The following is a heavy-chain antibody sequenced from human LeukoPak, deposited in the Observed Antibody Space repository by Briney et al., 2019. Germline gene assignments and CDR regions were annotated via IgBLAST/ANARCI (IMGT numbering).Heavy chain of an antibody. CDR3: AKDMGYYDSSGYYYVDGLIDY. CDR1: GFTFDDYA. CDR2: ISGDGGST. V-gene: IGHV3-43*02. Sequence: PGGSLRLSCAASGFTFDDYAMHWVRRAPGKGLEWVSLISGDGGSTYYTDSVKGRFTIPRDNSKNSLYLQMNSLRTEDTALYYCAKDMGYYDSSGYYYVDGLIDYWGQGTLVTVSS. D-gene: IGHD3-22*01. J-gene: IGHJ4*02.